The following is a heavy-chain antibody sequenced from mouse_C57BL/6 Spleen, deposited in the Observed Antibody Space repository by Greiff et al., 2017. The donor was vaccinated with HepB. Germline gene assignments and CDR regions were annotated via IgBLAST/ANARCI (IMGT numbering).Heavy chain of an antibody. J-gene: IGHJ4*01. V-gene: IGHV1-50*01. D-gene: IGHD1-1*01. Sequence: VQLQQPGAELVKPGASVKLSCKASGYTFTSYWMQWVKQRPGQGLEWIGEIDPSDSYTNYNQKFKGKATLTVDTSSSTAYMQLSSLTSEDSAVYYCARRIYYYGSDAMDYWGQGTSVTVSS. CDR3: ARRIYYYGSDAMDY. CDR1: GYTFTSYW. CDR2: IDPSDSYT.